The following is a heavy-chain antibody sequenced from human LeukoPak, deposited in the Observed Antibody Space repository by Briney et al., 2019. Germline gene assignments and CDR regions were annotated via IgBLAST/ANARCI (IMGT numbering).Heavy chain of an antibody. CDR2: ISGSGGST. Sequence: GGSLRLSCAASGFTFSSYAMSWVRQAPGKGLEWVSAISGSGGSTYYADSVKGRFTISRDNSKNTLYLQMNSLRAEDTAVYYCAKRHTPDSSGWSVLTYYYYGMDVWGQGTTVTVSS. V-gene: IGHV3-23*01. J-gene: IGHJ6*02. CDR1: GFTFSSYA. D-gene: IGHD6-13*01. CDR3: AKRHTPDSSGWSVLTYYYYGMDV.